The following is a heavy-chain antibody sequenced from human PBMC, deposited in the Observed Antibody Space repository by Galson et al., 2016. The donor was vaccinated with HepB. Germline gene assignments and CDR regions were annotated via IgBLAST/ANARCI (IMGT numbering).Heavy chain of an antibody. V-gene: IGHV3-11*01. J-gene: IGHJ6*02. CDR3: ARDLSSGYYDGSGYYYYYYGMDV. Sequence: SLRLSCAASGFTFSDYYMSWIRQAPGKGLEWVSYISSSGSTIYYADSVKGRFTISRDNAKNSLYLQMNSLRAEDTAVYYCARDLSSGYYDGSGYYYYYYGMDVWGQGTTVTVSS. CDR2: ISSSGSTI. D-gene: IGHD3-22*01. CDR1: GFTFSDYY.